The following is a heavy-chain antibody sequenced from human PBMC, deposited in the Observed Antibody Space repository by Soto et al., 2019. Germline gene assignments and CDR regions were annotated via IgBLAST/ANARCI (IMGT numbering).Heavy chain of an antibody. CDR2: ISAYNGNT. CDR3: ARDGGSALKLRRGDY. D-gene: IGHD3-16*01. V-gene: IGHV1-18*01. J-gene: IGHJ4*02. Sequence: QVQLVQSGAEVKKPGASVKVSCKASGYTFTSYGISWVRQAPGQGLEWMGWISAYNGNTNYAQKLQGRVTMTTDTSTSTDYMELRSLRSDDTAVYYCARDGGSALKLRRGDYWGQGTLVTVSS. CDR1: GYTFTSYG.